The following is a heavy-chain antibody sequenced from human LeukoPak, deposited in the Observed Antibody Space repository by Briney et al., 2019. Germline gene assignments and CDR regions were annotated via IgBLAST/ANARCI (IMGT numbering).Heavy chain of an antibody. J-gene: IGHJ4*02. CDR2: ISYDGGLQ. CDR3: ARDPTVSVPDYFDY. CDR1: GFSFNSYT. V-gene: IGHV3-30-3*01. Sequence: PGGSLRLPCAASGFSFNSYTMHWVRQSPDKGLEWVAVISYDGGLQFYGDSVKGRFIISRDNSRNTLYLQMNSLGPEDTAVYYCARDPTVSVPDYFDYWGQGILATVSS. D-gene: IGHD4-11*01.